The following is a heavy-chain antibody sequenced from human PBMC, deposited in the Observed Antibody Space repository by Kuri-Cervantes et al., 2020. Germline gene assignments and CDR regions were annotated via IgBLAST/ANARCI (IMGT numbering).Heavy chain of an antibody. V-gene: IGHV4-34*01. CDR2: INHSGST. D-gene: IGHD2-8*01. CDR1: GGSFSGYY. J-gene: IGHJ6*02. Sequence: GSLRLSCAVYGGSFSGYYWSWIRQPPGKGLEWIGEINHSGSTNYNPSLKSRVTISVDTSKNQFSLKLSSVTAADTAVYYCARDSILDCTNGVCYDGDHYGMDVWGQGTTVTVSS. CDR3: ARDSILDCTNGVCYDGDHYGMDV.